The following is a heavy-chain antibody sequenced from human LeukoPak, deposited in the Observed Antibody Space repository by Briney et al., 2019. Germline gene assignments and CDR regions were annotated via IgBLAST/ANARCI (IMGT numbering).Heavy chain of an antibody. V-gene: IGHV4-34*01. J-gene: IGHJ3*02. Sequence: SETLSLTCAVYGGSFSGYYWSWIRQPPGKGLEWIGEINHSGSTNYNPSLKSRVTISVDTSKNQFSLKLSSVTAADTAVYYCARGGDIVVVVAATSDAFDIWGQGTMVTVSS. CDR1: GGSFSGYY. CDR2: INHSGST. D-gene: IGHD2-15*01. CDR3: ARGGDIVVVVAATSDAFDI.